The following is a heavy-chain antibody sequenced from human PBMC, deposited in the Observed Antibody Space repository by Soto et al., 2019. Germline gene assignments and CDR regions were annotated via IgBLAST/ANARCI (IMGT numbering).Heavy chain of an antibody. CDR2: IYYSGST. CDR3: ARRYGDYGGWFDP. Sequence: SETLSLTCTVSGGSISSSSYYWGWIRQPPGKGLEWIGSIYYSGSTYYNPSLKSRVTISVDTSKNQFSLKLSSVTAADTAVYYCARRYGDYGGWFDPWGQGTLVTVSS. CDR1: GGSISSSSYY. V-gene: IGHV4-39*01. D-gene: IGHD4-17*01. J-gene: IGHJ5*02.